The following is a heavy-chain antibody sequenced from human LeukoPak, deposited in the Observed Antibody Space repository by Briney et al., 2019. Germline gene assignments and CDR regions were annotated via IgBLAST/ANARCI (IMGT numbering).Heavy chain of an antibody. CDR2: IAHDGTT. D-gene: IGHD2/OR15-2a*01. CDR1: GGSIDITNY. J-gene: IGHJ4*02. V-gene: IGHV4-4*02. Sequence: PSETLSLTCGVSGGSIDITNYWSWVRQAPGRGLEWIGEIAHDGTTNYNASLRSRVAMSFDRANNHFSLILTPVTAADTAVYYCTRENRPFCPFAHWGQGVLVTVSS. CDR3: TRENRPFCPFAH.